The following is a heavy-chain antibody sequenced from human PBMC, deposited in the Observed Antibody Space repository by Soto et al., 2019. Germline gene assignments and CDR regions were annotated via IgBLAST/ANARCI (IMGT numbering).Heavy chain of an antibody. CDR1: GYTLTELS. CDR2: FDPEDGET. CDR3: ATPMRTIFGVVRYGMDV. D-gene: IGHD3-3*01. V-gene: IGHV1-24*01. Sequence: GALVKVSCKVSGYTLTELSMHWVRQAPGKGLEWMGGFDPEDGETIYAQKSQGRVTMTEDTSTDTAYMELSSLRSEDTAVYYCATPMRTIFGVVRYGMDVWGQGTTVTVSS. J-gene: IGHJ6*02.